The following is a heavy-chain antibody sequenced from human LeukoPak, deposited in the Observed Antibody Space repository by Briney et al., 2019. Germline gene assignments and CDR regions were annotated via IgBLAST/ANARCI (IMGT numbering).Heavy chain of an antibody. CDR2: IYSGGTT. D-gene: IGHD4/OR15-4a*01. CDR3: ARDLYDYGSY. Sequence: GGSLRLSCAASGFIFSSYWMSWVRQAPGKGLEWVSVIYSGGTTYYADSVKGRFTISRDNSKNTLYLQMNSLRTEDTAVYYCARDLYDYGSYWGQGTLVTVSS. CDR1: GFIFSSYW. J-gene: IGHJ4*02. V-gene: IGHV3-66*01.